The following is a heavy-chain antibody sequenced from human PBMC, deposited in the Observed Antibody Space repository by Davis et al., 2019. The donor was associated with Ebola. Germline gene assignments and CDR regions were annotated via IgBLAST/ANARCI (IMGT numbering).Heavy chain of an antibody. Sequence: GESLKISCAASGFTFRNYGMHWVRQAPGKGLEWVAVIWYDGSRRYYGDSVKGRFTISRDNAKDSLYLQINSLRAEDTAVYYCARKRDFDYWGQGTLVTVSS. V-gene: IGHV3-33*01. J-gene: IGHJ4*02. CDR3: ARKRDFDY. CDR2: IWYDGSRR. CDR1: GFTFRNYG.